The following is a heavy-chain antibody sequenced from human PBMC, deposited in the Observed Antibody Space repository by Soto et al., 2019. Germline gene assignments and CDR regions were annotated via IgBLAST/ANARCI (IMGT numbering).Heavy chain of an antibody. CDR2: VYSSGGT. D-gene: IGHD3-3*01. J-gene: IGHJ5*02. CDR3: ARGQRFSDWFDP. Sequence: SETLSLTCTVSGGSMTSYYWTWIRQPAGKGLEWIGRVYSSGGTHYNPSLKSRVTISLDTSKNQFSLRLLSVTDADTAVYFCARGQRFSDWFDPWGQGTLDTVSS. V-gene: IGHV4-4*07. CDR1: GGSMTSYY.